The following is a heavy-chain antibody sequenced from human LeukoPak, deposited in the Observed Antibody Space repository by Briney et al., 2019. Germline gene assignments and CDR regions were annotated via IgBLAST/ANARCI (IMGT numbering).Heavy chain of an antibody. Sequence: GASVKVSCKASGGTFSSYAISWVRQAPGQGLEWMGGIIPIFGTANYAQKFQGRVTITADESTSTAYMELSSLRSEDTAVYYCARGFVGVVPAAMPSYGSGSYYWFDPWGQGTLVTVSS. CDR2: IIPIFGTA. CDR1: GGTFSSYA. V-gene: IGHV1-69*13. J-gene: IGHJ5*02. D-gene: IGHD2-2*01. CDR3: ARGFVGVVPAAMPSYGSGSYYWFDP.